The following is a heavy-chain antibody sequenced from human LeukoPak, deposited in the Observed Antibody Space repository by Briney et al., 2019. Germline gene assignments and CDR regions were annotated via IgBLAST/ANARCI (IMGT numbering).Heavy chain of an antibody. D-gene: IGHD6-19*01. CDR3: ARARGYSSGWYLFWFDP. CDR1: GGSFSSYY. Sequence: SETLSLTCAVYGGSFSSYYWSWIRQPPGKGLEWIGEINHSGSTNYNPSLKSRVTISVDTSKNQFSLKLSSVTAADTAVYYCARARGYSSGWYLFWFDPWGQGTLVTVSS. V-gene: IGHV4-34*01. CDR2: INHSGST. J-gene: IGHJ5*02.